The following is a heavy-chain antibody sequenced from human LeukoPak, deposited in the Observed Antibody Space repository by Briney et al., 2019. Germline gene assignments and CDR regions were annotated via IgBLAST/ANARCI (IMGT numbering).Heavy chain of an antibody. V-gene: IGHV3-66*01. Sequence: GGSLRLSCAASGLAVSSNYMSWVRPAAGKELEWVSVIYSGDSTYYADSVKGRFTISRDNSKNPLYLQMNSLRAEDTAVYYCASSGVVPASMIGYWGQGTLVTVSS. CDR2: IYSGDST. D-gene: IGHD2-2*01. CDR1: GLAVSSNY. J-gene: IGHJ4*02. CDR3: ASSGVVPASMIGY.